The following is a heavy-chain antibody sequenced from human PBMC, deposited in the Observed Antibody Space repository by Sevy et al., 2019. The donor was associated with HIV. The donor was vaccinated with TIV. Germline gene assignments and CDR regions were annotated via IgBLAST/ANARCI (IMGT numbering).Heavy chain of an antibody. CDR1: GFTFSSFA. V-gene: IGHV3-23*01. D-gene: IGHD5-18*01. CDR2: ISGTGDHT. Sequence: GGSLRLSCAASGFTFSSFAMGWVRQAPGKGLDWISVISGTGDHTYYADSVKGRFTISRDNSKNTLFLQMNSLGAEDTAIFYCAKKMGGGSGMAFLVDYWGQGTLVTVSS. CDR3: AKKMGGGSGMAFLVDY. J-gene: IGHJ4*02.